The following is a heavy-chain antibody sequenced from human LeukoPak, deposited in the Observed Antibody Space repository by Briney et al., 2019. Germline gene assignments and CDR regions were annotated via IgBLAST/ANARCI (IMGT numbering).Heavy chain of an antibody. Sequence: GGSLRLSCAASGFTFSDYYMSWIRQAPGKGLEWVSYISSSGSTIYYADSVKGRFTISRDNAKDSLYLQMNSLRAEDTAVYYCARAQWELPVDYWGQGTLVTVSS. D-gene: IGHD1-26*01. CDR2: ISSSGSTI. CDR1: GFTFSDYY. V-gene: IGHV3-11*01. J-gene: IGHJ4*02. CDR3: ARAQWELPVDY.